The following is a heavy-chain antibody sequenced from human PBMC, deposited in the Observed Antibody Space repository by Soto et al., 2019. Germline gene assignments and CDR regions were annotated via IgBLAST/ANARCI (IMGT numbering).Heavy chain of an antibody. J-gene: IGHJ4*02. V-gene: IGHV4-30-4*01. CDR2: IYYSGST. Sequence: SETLSLTCTVSGGSISSGDYYWSWIRQPPGKGLEWIGYIYYSGSTYYNPSLKSRVTISVDTSKNQFSLKLSSVTAADTAVYYCASVENGEPRRLSWGQGPLVTVYS. D-gene: IGHD4-17*01. CDR3: ASVENGEPRRLS. CDR1: GGSISSGDYY.